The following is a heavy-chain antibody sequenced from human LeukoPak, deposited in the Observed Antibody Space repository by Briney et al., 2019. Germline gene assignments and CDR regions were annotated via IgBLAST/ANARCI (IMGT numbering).Heavy chain of an antibody. CDR3: AREAYCGGDCYSVLDP. CDR1: GFTFSDYY. D-gene: IGHD2-21*02. J-gene: IGHJ5*02. V-gene: IGHV3-11*01. CDR2: ISSSGSTI. Sequence: GGSLRLSCAASGFTFSDYYMSWIRQAPGKGLEWVSYISSSGSTIYYADSVKGRFTISRDNAKNSLYLQMNSLRAEDTAVYYCAREAYCGGDCYSVLDPWGQGTLVTVSS.